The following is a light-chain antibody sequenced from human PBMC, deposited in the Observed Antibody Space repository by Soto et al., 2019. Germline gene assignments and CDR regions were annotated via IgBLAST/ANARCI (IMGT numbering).Light chain of an antibody. Sequence: DIHMTQSPSTLSASVGDGVTITCRASQSIASYLNWYQQKPGQAPKLLIYSASSLQSGVPSRFSGSGSETDFTLTISSLQPEDFATYSCQQSYSLPWTFGQGTKVDIK. J-gene: IGKJ1*01. V-gene: IGKV1-39*01. CDR3: QQSYSLPWT. CDR2: SAS. CDR1: QSIASY.